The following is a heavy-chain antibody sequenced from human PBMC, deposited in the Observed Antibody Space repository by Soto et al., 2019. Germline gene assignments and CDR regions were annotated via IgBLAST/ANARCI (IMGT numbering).Heavy chain of an antibody. J-gene: IGHJ4*02. CDR3: ARDHHPYYDFWSGYYDPLDY. CDR1: GFTFSSYW. D-gene: IGHD3-3*01. Sequence: GGSLRLSCAASGFTFSSYWMSWVRQAPGKGLEWVANIKQDGSEKYYVDSVKGRFTISRDNAKNSLYLQMNSLRAEDTAVYYCARDHHPYYDFWSGYYDPLDYWGQGTLVTVSS. V-gene: IGHV3-7*01. CDR2: IKQDGSEK.